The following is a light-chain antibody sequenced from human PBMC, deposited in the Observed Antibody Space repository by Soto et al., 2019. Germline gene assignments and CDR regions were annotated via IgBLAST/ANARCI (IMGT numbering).Light chain of an antibody. J-gene: IGLJ1*01. CDR1: SSDVGGYNY. V-gene: IGLV2-14*01. Sequence: QSALTQPASVSGSPGQSITISCTGTSSDVGGYNYVSWYQQHPGKAPKFMIYDVSNRPSGVSNRFSGSKSGNTASLPISGLQAEDEADYYCCSYPTSNTRQIVFGTGTQLTVL. CDR3: CSYPTSNTRQIV. CDR2: DVS.